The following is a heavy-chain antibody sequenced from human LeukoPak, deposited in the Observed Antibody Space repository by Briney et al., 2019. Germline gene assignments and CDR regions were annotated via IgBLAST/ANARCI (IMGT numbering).Heavy chain of an antibody. CDR2: KKEDGSEK. V-gene: IGHV3-7*04. CDR1: GFTFSSCW. D-gene: IGHD6-19*01. CDR3: AGLRAGDYFDY. J-gene: IGHJ4*02. Sequence: GGSLTLSCAPSGFTFSSCWMIWVRQAPGKGLEWVANKKEDGSEKCYVDSVKGRITISRDTAKRSLYLEMNSLRAEDTAVYYCAGLRAGDYFDYWGQGTLVSVSS.